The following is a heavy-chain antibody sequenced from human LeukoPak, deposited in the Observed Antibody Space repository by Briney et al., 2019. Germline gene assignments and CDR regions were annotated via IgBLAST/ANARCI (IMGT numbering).Heavy chain of an antibody. CDR2: ISYDGSNK. Sequence: GGSLRLSCAASGFTFSSYGMHWVRQAPGKGLEWVAVISYDGSNKYYADSVKGRFTISRDNSKNTLYLQMNSLRAEDTAVYYCAKVPGYDFWSGYYLFDYWGQGTLVTVSS. D-gene: IGHD3-3*01. J-gene: IGHJ4*02. CDR3: AKVPGYDFWSGYYLFDY. V-gene: IGHV3-30*18. CDR1: GFTFSSYG.